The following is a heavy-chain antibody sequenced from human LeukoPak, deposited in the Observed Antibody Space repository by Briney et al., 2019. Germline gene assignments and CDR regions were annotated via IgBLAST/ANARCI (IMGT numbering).Heavy chain of an antibody. D-gene: IGHD3-22*01. V-gene: IGHV4-34*01. Sequence: SETLSLTCAVYGGSFSGYYWSWIRQPPGKGLEWIGEINHSGSTNYNPSLKSRVTISVDTSKNQFSLKLSSVTAADTAVYYCASGGLYGYYYDSSGYYTDYWGQGTLVTVSS. CDR3: ASGGLYGYYYDSSGYYTDY. J-gene: IGHJ4*02. CDR2: INHSGST. CDR1: GGSFSGYY.